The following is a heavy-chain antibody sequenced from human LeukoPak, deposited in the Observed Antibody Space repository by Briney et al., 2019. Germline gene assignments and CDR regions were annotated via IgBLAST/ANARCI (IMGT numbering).Heavy chain of an antibody. CDR2: ISGYNGNT. D-gene: IGHD3-10*01. CDR1: AYKFTNYF. Sequence: ASVKVSCKSSAYKFTNYFITWVRQAPGQGLEWMGWISGYNGNTNYAQKFQGRVTMTTDTSTSTDYMELRSLKSEDTAVYYCARDNSVGDIAWWFDPWGQGTLVTVSS. V-gene: IGHV1-18*01. CDR3: ARDNSVGDIAWWFDP. J-gene: IGHJ5*02.